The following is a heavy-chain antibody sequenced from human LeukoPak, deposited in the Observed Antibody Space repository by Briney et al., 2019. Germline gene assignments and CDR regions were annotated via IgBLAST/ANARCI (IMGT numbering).Heavy chain of an antibody. CDR2: ISSSSSYI. D-gene: IGHD6-13*01. V-gene: IGHV3-21*01. Sequence: GGSLRLSCAASGFTFSSYSMNWVRQAPGKGLEWVSSISSSSSYIYYADSVKGRFTISRDNAKNSLYLQMNSLRAEDTAVYYCARGRLGSSSWPLSRTGRKYYFDYWGQGTLVTVSS. J-gene: IGHJ4*02. CDR3: ARGRLGSSSWPLSRTGRKYYFDY. CDR1: GFTFSSYS.